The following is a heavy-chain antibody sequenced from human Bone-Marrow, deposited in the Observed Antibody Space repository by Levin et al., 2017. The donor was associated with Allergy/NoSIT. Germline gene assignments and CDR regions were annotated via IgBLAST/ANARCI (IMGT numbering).Heavy chain of an antibody. D-gene: IGHD5-12*01. V-gene: IGHV1-8*01. CDR3: ARGELGSGYLFDY. Sequence: ASVKVSCKTSGYTFTSFDINWVRQATGQGLEWMGWMYPNSDNAGYAQKFQGRVTMTRNTSISTAYMELSNLRSEDTAIYYCARGELGSGYLFDYWGQGTLVTVSS. CDR1: GYTFTSFD. CDR2: MYPNSDNA. J-gene: IGHJ4*02.